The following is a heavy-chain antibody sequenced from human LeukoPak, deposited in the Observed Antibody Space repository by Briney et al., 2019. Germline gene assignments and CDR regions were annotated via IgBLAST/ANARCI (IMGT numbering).Heavy chain of an antibody. V-gene: IGHV3-11*04. CDR2: ISSSGSTI. Sequence: GGSLRLSCAASGFTFSSYAMSWIRQAPGKGLEWVSYISSSGSTIYYADSVKGRFTISRDNAKNSLYLQMNSLRAEDTAVYYCARVGGVNSGYDPEYYFDYWGQGTLVTVSS. D-gene: IGHD5-12*01. J-gene: IGHJ4*02. CDR1: GFTFSSYA. CDR3: ARVGGVNSGYDPEYYFDY.